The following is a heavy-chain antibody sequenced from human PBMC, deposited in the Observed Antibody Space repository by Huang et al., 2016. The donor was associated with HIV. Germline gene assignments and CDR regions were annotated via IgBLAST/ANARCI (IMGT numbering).Heavy chain of an antibody. V-gene: IGHV3-15*01. CDR1: GFTFSKAW. CDR3: TTHLDYYDSSGYYFGNY. D-gene: IGHD3-22*01. J-gene: IGHJ4*02. Sequence: EVQLVESGGGLVKPGGSLRLSCAASGFTFSKAWMSGVRQAPGQGLEWVGRIKSKTDGGTTDYTAPVKGRFTISRDDSRNTLYLQMNSLKTEDTAVYYCTTHLDYYDSSGYYFGNYWGQGTLVTVSS. CDR2: IKSKTDGGTT.